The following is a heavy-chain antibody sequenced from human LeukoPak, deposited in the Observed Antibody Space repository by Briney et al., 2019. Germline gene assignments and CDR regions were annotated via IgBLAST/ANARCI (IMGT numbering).Heavy chain of an antibody. V-gene: IGHV4-34*01. CDR2: INHSGST. CDR3: ARAHSGSYFKQGRYNWFDP. CDR1: GGSFSGYY. J-gene: IGHJ5*02. D-gene: IGHD1-26*01. Sequence: SETLSLTCAVYGGSFSGYYWSWIRQPPGKGLEWIGEINHSGSTNYNPSLKSRVAISVDMSKNQLSLKLSSVTAADTAVYYCARAHSGSYFKQGRYNWFDPWGQGTLVTVSS.